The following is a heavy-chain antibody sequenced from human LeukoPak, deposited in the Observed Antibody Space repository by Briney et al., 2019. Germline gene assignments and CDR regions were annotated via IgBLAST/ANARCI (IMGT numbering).Heavy chain of an antibody. CDR3: AKDRCSNGVGCYYYYMDV. Sequence: GGSLRLSCAASGFTFDDYGMSWVRQAPGKGLEWVSGINWNGGSTGYADSVKGRFSISRDSSKNILYLQMNSLRAEDTAVYYCAKDRCSNGVGCYYYYMDVWGKGTTVTISS. J-gene: IGHJ6*03. V-gene: IGHV3-20*04. CDR1: GFTFDDYG. CDR2: INWNGGST. D-gene: IGHD2-8*01.